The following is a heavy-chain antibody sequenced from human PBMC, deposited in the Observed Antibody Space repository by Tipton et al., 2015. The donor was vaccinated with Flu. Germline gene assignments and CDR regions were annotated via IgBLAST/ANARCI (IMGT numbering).Heavy chain of an antibody. V-gene: IGHV4-4*07. CDR1: GDSISSYY. CDR3: ARDYLLGDLSFFDN. Sequence: LRLSCTVSGDSISSYYWSWIRQPAGKGLEWSGRIYTSGSTNYNASLKSRVTMSVDTSKNQFSLMLGSVTVADTAVYYCARDYLLGDLSFFDNWGQGTLVTVSS. D-gene: IGHD3-16*02. CDR2: IYTSGST. J-gene: IGHJ4*02.